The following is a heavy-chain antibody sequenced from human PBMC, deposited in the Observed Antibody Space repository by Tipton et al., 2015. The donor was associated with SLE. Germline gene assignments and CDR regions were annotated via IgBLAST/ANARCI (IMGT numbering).Heavy chain of an antibody. Sequence: TLSLTCTVSGGSITGGNYCWTWIRQPAGKGLEWIGRIYTSGSTKYSPSLKSRVTMSLDASKNQFSLTVSSVTAADTAVYHCARDAYCSGGSCYGFDSWGPGTLVTVSP. CDR1: GGSITGGNYC. D-gene: IGHD2-15*01. J-gene: IGHJ4*02. CDR3: ARDAYCSGGSCYGFDS. CDR2: IYTSGST. V-gene: IGHV4-61*02.